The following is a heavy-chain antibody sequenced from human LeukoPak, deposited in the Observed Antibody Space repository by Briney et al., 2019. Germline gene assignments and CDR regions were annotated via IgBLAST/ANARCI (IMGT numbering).Heavy chain of an antibody. CDR1: GFTFSSYA. CDR3: ARDRYKVYYPRSPLQYFDY. CDR2: ISGSGGST. J-gene: IGHJ4*02. Sequence: GGSLRLSCAASGFTFSSYAMSWVRQAPGKGLEWVSAISGSGGSTYYADSVKGRFTISRDNSKNTLYLQMNSLRAEDTAVYYCARDRYKVYYPRSPLQYFDYWGQGTLVTVSS. D-gene: IGHD1-26*01. V-gene: IGHV3-23*01.